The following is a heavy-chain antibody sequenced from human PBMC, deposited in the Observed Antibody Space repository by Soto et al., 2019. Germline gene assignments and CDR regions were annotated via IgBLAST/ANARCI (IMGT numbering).Heavy chain of an antibody. D-gene: IGHD3-3*01. Sequence: QVQVVQSGAEVKKPGSSVKVSCKTSGGIFNSYAFNWVRQAPGQGLEWMGGITPIFGTTNYAQKFQGRVTITADESTSTTYMELSILTSEDTAVYYCARRIRVEVDPWGPGTLVTVSS. CDR3: ARRIRVEVDP. J-gene: IGHJ5*02. CDR2: ITPIFGTT. V-gene: IGHV1-69*01. CDR1: GGIFNSYA.